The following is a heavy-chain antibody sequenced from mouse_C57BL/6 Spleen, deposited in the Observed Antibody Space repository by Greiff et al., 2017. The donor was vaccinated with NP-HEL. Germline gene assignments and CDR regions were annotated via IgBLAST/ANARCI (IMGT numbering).Heavy chain of an antibody. D-gene: IGHD2-5*01. CDR1: GYTFTSYW. Sequence: QVQLQQPGAELVKPGASVKMSCKASGYTFTSYWITWVKQRPGQGLEWIGEIDPSDSYTNYNQKFKGKSTLTVDKSSSTAYMQLSSLTSEDSAVYYCARSDSNAWFAYWGQGTLVTVSA. V-gene: IGHV1-69*01. CDR2: IDPSDSYT. J-gene: IGHJ3*01. CDR3: ARSDSNAWFAY.